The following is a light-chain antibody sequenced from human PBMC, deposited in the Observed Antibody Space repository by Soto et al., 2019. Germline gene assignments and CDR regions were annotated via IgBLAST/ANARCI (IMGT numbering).Light chain of an antibody. J-gene: IGKJ1*01. CDR2: DAS. V-gene: IGKV3-11*01. Sequence: EIVLTQSPATLSLSPGERATLSCRASQSVSSYLAWYQQKPGQAPRLLIYDASNRATGIPARFSGSGSGTDFTLTISSLKPEDFAVYYCQQRSNWPTFSQGTKVEIK. CDR1: QSVSSY. CDR3: QQRSNWPT.